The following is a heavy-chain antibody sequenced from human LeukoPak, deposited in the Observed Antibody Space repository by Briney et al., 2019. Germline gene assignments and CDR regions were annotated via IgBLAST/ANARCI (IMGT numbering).Heavy chain of an antibody. V-gene: IGHV4-39*01. CDR3: ARHSGSGSLSRPFDP. Sequence: SETLSLTCSVSGASVTSGGFYWGWLRQPPGKGLEWIATVYYTGSTYYNPSLKSRVTISIDTSKNQFSLNLRSVIAADTPVYYCARHSGSGSLSRPFDPWGQGTLVTVSS. J-gene: IGHJ5*02. CDR1: GASVTSGGFY. CDR2: VYYTGST. D-gene: IGHD3-10*01.